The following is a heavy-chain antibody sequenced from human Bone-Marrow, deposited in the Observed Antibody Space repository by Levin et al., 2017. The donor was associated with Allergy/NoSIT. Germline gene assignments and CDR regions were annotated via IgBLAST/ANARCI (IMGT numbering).Heavy chain of an antibody. CDR1: GFSFSDYA. D-gene: IGHD4-17*01. V-gene: IGHV3-23*01. Sequence: GESLKISCVASGFSFSDYAMSWVRQVPGKGLEWVSVVSGSAKTTYYADSVKGRFIISRDNAKNSLYLQMNSLRAEDTAFYYCTKDLGVTTAAPGFWGQGILVTVSS. J-gene: IGHJ4*02. CDR2: VSGSAKTT. CDR3: TKDLGVTTAAPGF.